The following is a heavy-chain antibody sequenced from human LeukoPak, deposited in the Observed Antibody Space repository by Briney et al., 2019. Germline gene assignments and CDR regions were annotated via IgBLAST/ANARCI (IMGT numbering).Heavy chain of an antibody. D-gene: IGHD2-15*01. CDR3: ARGRLHCSGGSCYSYYYYGMDV. CDR1: GGSVSSGSYY. Sequence: SETLSLTCTVSGGSVSSGSYYWSWIRQPPGKGLEWIGYIYYSGSTNYNPSLKSRVSISVDTSKNQFSLKLSSVTAADTAVYYCARGRLHCSGGSCYSYYYYGMDVWGKGTTVTVSS. CDR2: IYYSGST. J-gene: IGHJ6*04. V-gene: IGHV4-61*01.